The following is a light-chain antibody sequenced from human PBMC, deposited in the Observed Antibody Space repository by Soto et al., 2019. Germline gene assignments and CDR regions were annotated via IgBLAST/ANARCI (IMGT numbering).Light chain of an antibody. V-gene: IGKV3-15*01. J-gene: IGKJ1*01. CDR3: QQYNKWPWT. CDR1: QSISDT. Sequence: DIVMKQSSFALSVSTGGRATLSCRASQSISDTLAWYQQKPGQAPRLLIHGASTRAPGFPARFSGSGSGTDFTLTISSLQSEDFAVYYCQQYNKWPWTFGQGTKVDIK. CDR2: GAS.